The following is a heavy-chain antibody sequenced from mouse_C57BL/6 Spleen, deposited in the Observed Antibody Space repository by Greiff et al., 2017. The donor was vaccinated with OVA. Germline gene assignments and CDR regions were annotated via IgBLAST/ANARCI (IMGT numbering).Heavy chain of an antibody. Sequence: QVQLQQPGAELVKPGASVKLSCKASGYTFTSYWMHWVKQRPGQGLEWIGMIHPNSGSTNYNEKFKSKATLTVDKSSSTAYMQLSSLTSEDSAVYYCAMIYYGNPAWFAYWGQGTLVTVSA. CDR1: GYTFTSYW. CDR2: IHPNSGST. D-gene: IGHD2-1*01. CDR3: AMIYYGNPAWFAY. V-gene: IGHV1-64*01. J-gene: IGHJ3*01.